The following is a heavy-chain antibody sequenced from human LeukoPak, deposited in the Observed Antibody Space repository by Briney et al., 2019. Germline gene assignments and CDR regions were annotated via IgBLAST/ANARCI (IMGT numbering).Heavy chain of an antibody. V-gene: IGHV3-15*01. CDR1: GFTFSNAW. Sequence: GGSLRLSCAASGFTFSNAWTSWVRQAPGKGLEWVGRIKSKTDGGTTDYAAPVKGRFTISRDNSKNTLYLQMNSLRAEDTAVYYCARDERWELLVFLLEYWGQGTLVTVSS. CDR3: ARDERWELLVFLLEY. CDR2: IKSKTDGGTT. D-gene: IGHD1-26*01. J-gene: IGHJ4*02.